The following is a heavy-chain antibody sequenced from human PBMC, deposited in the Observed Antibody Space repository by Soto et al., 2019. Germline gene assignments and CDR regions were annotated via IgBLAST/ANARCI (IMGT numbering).Heavy chain of an antibody. J-gene: IGHJ6*02. V-gene: IGHV4-31*03. CDR1: GGSISSGGYY. D-gene: IGHD3-3*01. Sequence: KSSETLSLTCTVSGGSISSGGYYWRWIRQHPGKGLEWIGYIYYSGSTQYNPSLKSRVIISVDTSKNQFSLKLSSVAAADTAVYYRARHPVGNGYYLNVDVWGQGTPVSVS. CDR3: ARHPVGNGYYLNVDV. CDR2: IYYSGST.